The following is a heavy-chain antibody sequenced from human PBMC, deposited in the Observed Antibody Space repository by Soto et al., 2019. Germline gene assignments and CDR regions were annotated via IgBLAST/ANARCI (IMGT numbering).Heavy chain of an antibody. D-gene: IGHD2-8*01. Sequence: EVQLVESGGGLVQPGGSLRLSCAASGFTFSSYWMHWVRQAPGKGLVWFSRINSDGSSTSYADSVKGRFTISRDNAKNTLYLQMNSLRAEDTAVYYCARDGGYCTNGVCYTRGYDYWGQGTLVTVSS. V-gene: IGHV3-74*01. CDR2: INSDGSST. CDR3: ARDGGYCTNGVCYTRGYDY. J-gene: IGHJ4*02. CDR1: GFTFSSYW.